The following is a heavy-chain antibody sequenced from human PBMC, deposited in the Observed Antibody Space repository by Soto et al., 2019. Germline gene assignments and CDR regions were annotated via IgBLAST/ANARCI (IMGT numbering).Heavy chain of an antibody. CDR3: ARTVSNYDEALLSFDY. CDR2: TTDSGYST. D-gene: IGHD4-4*01. J-gene: IGHJ4*02. CDR1: GFTFSKFA. Sequence: LRLSCVASGFTFSKFAMSWVRQAPGKGLEWVSGTTDSGYSTYYADSVKGRFTISRDNSKNTLYLQMTNMDPVDTATYYCARTVSNYDEALLSFDYWGQGTLVTVSS. V-gene: IGHV3-23*01.